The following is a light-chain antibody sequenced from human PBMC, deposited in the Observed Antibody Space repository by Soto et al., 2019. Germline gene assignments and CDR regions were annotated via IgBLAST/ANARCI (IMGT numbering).Light chain of an antibody. V-gene: IGKV1-39*01. Sequence: DIQMIQSPSTLSASVGDRVTITCRASQSISSYLNWYQQKPGKAPKLLIYAASSLQSGVPSRFSGSGSGTDFTLTISSLQPEDFATYYCQQSYSTPQFGQGTKVDI. CDR2: AAS. CDR3: QQSYSTPQ. J-gene: IGKJ1*01. CDR1: QSISSY.